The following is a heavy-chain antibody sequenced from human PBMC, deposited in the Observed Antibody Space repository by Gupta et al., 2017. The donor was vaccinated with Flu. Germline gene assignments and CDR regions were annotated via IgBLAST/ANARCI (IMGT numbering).Heavy chain of an antibody. V-gene: IGHV3-30*18. CDR3: AKDPSLASYSGYDGYYYYYMDV. D-gene: IGHD5-12*01. CDR1: GFTFSSYG. J-gene: IGHJ6*03. Sequence: QVQLVESGGGVVQPGRSLRLSCVASGFTFSSYGMHWVRQDPGKGLEWVAVISYDGSNKYYADSVKGRFTISRDNSKNTLYLQMNSLRAEDTAVYYCAKDPSLASYSGYDGYYYYYMDVWGKGTTVTVSS. CDR2: ISYDGSNK.